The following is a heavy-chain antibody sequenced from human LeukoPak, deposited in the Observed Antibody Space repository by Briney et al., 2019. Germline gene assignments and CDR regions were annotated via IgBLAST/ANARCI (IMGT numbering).Heavy chain of an antibody. D-gene: IGHD3-22*01. Sequence: GGSLRLSCAASGFTFSSYSMNWVRQAPGKGLEWVSSISSSSSYIYYADSVKGRFTISRDNAKNSLYLQMNSLRAEDTAVYYCARHLVQYYDSSSYGNYMDVWGKGTTVTVSS. CDR3: ARHLVQYYDSSSYGNYMDV. V-gene: IGHV3-21*06. J-gene: IGHJ6*03. CDR2: ISSSSSYI. CDR1: GFTFSSYS.